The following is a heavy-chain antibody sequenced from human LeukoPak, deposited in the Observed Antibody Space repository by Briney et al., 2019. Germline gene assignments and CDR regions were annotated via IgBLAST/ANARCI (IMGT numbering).Heavy chain of an antibody. CDR1: GGTFSSYT. CDR3: AGGRPSPYDAFDI. CDR2: IIPILGIA. V-gene: IGHV1-69*02. Sequence: SVKVSCKASGGTFSSYTISWVRQAPGQGLEWLGRIIPILGIANYAQKFQGRVTITADKSTSTAYMELSSLRSEDTAVYYCAGGRPSPYDAFDIWGQGTMVTVSS. J-gene: IGHJ3*02.